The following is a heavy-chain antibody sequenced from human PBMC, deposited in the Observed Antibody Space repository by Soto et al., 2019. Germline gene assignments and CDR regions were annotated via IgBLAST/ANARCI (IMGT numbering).Heavy chain of an antibody. CDR3: AGDLSGSYSAPFDI. V-gene: IGHV4-59*01. J-gene: IGHJ3*02. D-gene: IGHD1-26*01. CDR2: IYYSGST. CDR1: GGSISSYY. Sequence: SETLSLTCTVSGGSISSYYWSWIRQPPGKGLEWIGYIYYSGSTNYNPSLKSRVTISVDTSKNQFPLKLSSVTAADTAVYYCAGDLSGSYSAPFDIWGQGTMVTVSS.